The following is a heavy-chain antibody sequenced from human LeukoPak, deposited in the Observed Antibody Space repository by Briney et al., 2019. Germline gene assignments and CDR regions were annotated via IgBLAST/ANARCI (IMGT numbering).Heavy chain of an antibody. J-gene: IGHJ4*02. CDR3: ARARYFGSGTYQDY. CDR2: ITSST. V-gene: IGHV3-48*01. Sequence: GGSLRLACEASGFTFSTYTMSWVRQAPGKGLEWLSCITSSTYYADSVKGRFTISRDNAKNSLYLQMNSLRAEDTAVYYCARARYFGSGTYQDYWGQGALVTVSS. CDR1: GFTFSTYT. D-gene: IGHD3-10*01.